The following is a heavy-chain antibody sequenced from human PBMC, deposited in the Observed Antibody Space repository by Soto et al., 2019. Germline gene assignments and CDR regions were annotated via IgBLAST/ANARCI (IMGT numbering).Heavy chain of an antibody. CDR3: ARLVGDYGDYQSDY. J-gene: IGHJ4*02. Sequence: SETLSLTCTVSGGSISSSSYYWGWIRQPPGKGLEWIGSIYYSGSTYYNPSLKSRVTISVDTSKNQFSLKLSSVTAADTAVYYCARLVGDYGDYQSDYWGQGTLVTVSS. CDR2: IYYSGST. D-gene: IGHD4-17*01. CDR1: GGSISSSSYY. V-gene: IGHV4-39*01.